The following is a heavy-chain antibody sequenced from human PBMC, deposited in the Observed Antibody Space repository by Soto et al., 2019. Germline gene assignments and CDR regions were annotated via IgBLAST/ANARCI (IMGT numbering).Heavy chain of an antibody. CDR2: ISSSGTYT. V-gene: IGHV3-21*01. J-gene: IGHJ6*02. CDR3: XXXXWSGYYYYAMDV. Sequence: EVQLVESGGGLVKPGGSLRLSCAASGFTFSSYSMNWVRQAPGKGLEWVSSISSSGTYTYYADSLKGRFTISRDNAKNSLYLQLNSLRAXXXXXXXXXXXXWSGYYYYAMDVWGQGTTVTVSS. CDR1: GFTFSSYS. D-gene: IGHD3-3*01.